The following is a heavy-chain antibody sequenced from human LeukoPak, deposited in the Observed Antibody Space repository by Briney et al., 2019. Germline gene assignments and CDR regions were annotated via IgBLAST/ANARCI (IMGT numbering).Heavy chain of an antibody. D-gene: IGHD5-12*01. CDR2: IYSGGST. V-gene: IGHV3-66*01. Sequence: GGSLRLSCAASGFTVSSNYMSWVRQAPGKGLEWVSVIYSGGSTYYADSVKGRFTISRDNSKNTLYLQMNSLRVEDTAVYYCAKDGAYSGYGIDYWGQGTLVTVSS. CDR3: AKDGAYSGYGIDY. J-gene: IGHJ4*02. CDR1: GFTVSSNY.